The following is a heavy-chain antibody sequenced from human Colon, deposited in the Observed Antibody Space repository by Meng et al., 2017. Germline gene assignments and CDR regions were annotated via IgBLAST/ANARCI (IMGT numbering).Heavy chain of an antibody. CDR3: ARGYRGSTYFAY. Sequence: QLQLQESGSRPVKPSQTLSLTGAVSGDSVTTTLSSWSWIRQSPGKGLEWIGNIYDNGYTYYSPSLRSRVTISVDRSNNQFSLNLNSVTAADTAVYFCARGYRGSTYFAYWGQGILVTVSS. CDR1: GDSVTTTLSS. V-gene: IGHV4-30-2*06. D-gene: IGHD3-16*01. CDR2: IYDNGYT. J-gene: IGHJ4*02.